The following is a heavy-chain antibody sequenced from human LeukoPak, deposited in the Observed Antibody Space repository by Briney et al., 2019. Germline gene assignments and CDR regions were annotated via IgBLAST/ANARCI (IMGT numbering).Heavy chain of an antibody. J-gene: IGHJ4*02. CDR1: GFTFSSYA. V-gene: IGHV3-7*04. CDR2: IKEDGSAK. Sequence: GGSLRLSCAASGFTFSSYAMHWVRQAPGKGLEWVANIKEDGSAKYYVDSVKGRFTISRDNAENSLYLQMNSLRAEDTAIYYCARGYSSSCDYWGQGTLVTVSS. D-gene: IGHD6-13*01. CDR3: ARGYSSSCDY.